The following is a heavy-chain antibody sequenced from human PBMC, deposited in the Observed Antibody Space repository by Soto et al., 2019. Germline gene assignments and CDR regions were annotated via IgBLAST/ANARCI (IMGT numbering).Heavy chain of an antibody. V-gene: IGHV3-30*18. D-gene: IGHD6-13*01. CDR2: ISYDGGNK. CDR1: GFTFSSYG. J-gene: IGHJ6*02. CDR3: AKEPPQYSSSWHNYYSYGMDV. Sequence: GGSLRLSCAASGFTFSSYGMHWVRQAPGKGLEWVAVISYDGGNKYYADSVKGRFTISRDNSKNTLYLQMNSLRAEDTAVYYCAKEPPQYSSSWHNYYSYGMDVWGQGTTVTVSS.